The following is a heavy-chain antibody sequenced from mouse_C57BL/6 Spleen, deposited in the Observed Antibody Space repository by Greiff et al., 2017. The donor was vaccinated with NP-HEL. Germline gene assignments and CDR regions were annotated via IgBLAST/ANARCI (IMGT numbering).Heavy chain of an antibody. CDR1: GFTFSSYT. D-gene: IGHD5-1*01. CDR2: LSVGGGNT. Sequence: EVKLVESGGGLVKPGWSLQLSCAASGFTFSSYTMSWVRQTPEQRLAWFATLSVGGGNTYYPDSVKGRFNISRDNAKNTLYLQMSSLRSEDTALYYCARHLPYWYFDVWGTGTTVTVSS. J-gene: IGHJ1*03. V-gene: IGHV5-9*01. CDR3: ARHLPYWYFDV.